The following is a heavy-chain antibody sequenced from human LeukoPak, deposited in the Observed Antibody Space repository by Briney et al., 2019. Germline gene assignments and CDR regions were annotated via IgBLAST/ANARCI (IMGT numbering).Heavy chain of an antibody. D-gene: IGHD2-21*02. V-gene: IGHV1-18*01. J-gene: IGHJ4*02. Sequence: ASVKASCKASGYTFTSYGISWVRQAPGQGLEWMGWISAYNGNTNYAQKLQGRVTMTTDTSTSTAYMELRSLRSDDTAVYYCARVPGIVVVTAYLDYWGQGTLVTVSS. CDR3: ARVPGIVVVTAYLDY. CDR1: GYTFTSYG. CDR2: ISAYNGNT.